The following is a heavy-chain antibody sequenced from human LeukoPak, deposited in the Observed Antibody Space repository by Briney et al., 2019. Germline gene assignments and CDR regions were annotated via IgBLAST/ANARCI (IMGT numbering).Heavy chain of an antibody. D-gene: IGHD6-19*01. Sequence: QPGGSLRLSCAAYGFTFSSYSLNWVRQAPGKGLEWVSYISSGSSTIYYADSVKGRFTISRDNAKHSLYLQMNSLRAEDTAVYYCAKAVAGTQPFDYWGQGTLVTVSS. V-gene: IGHV3-48*01. CDR1: GFTFSSYS. J-gene: IGHJ4*02. CDR2: ISSGSSTI. CDR3: AKAVAGTQPFDY.